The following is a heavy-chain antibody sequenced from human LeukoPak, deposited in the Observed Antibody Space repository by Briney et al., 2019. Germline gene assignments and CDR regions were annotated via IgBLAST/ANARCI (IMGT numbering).Heavy chain of an antibody. V-gene: IGHV1-3*01. CDR1: GYTFTSYA. J-gene: IGHJ4*02. CDR3: ARDMDSGPDFFDY. CDR2: INAGNGNT. Sequence: ASVKASCKASGYTFTSYAMHWVRQAPGQRLEWMGWINAGNGNTKYSQEFQGRVTITRDTSASTAYMELSSLRSDDTAVYYCARDMDSGPDFFDYWGLGTLVTVSS. D-gene: IGHD1-26*01.